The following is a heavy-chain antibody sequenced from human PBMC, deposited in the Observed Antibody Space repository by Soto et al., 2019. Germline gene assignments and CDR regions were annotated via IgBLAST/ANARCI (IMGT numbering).Heavy chain of an antibody. J-gene: IGHJ6*02. CDR2: TYYRSKWYN. V-gene: IGHV6-1*01. CDR1: GDSVSSNSAA. Sequence: PSQTLSLTCAISGDSVSSNSAAWNWIRKSPSRGLEWLGRTYYRSKWYNDYAVSVKSRRTINPDTSKNQFSLQLNSVTPEDTAVYYCAREKGSSGWSVSDYYYYGMDVWGQGTTVTVSS. D-gene: IGHD6-19*01. CDR3: AREKGSSGWSVSDYYYYGMDV.